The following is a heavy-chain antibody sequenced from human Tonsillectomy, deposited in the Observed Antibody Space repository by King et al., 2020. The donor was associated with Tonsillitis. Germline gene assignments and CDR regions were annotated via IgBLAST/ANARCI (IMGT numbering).Heavy chain of an antibody. CDR1: GFMFSRYF. V-gene: IGHV1-46*01. CDR3: ARDNSDVVDGSTYWWFDP. CDR2: ISPSGDFI. D-gene: IGHD2/OR15-2a*01. Sequence: QLVQSGAEVKKPGASVKVSCKASGFMFSRYFMHWARQAPGQGLEWMGIISPSGDFISVAEKFQGRVTLTRDTSTSTVYMELSSLRSDDTALYYCARDNSDVVDGSTYWWFDPWGQGPLVTVSS. J-gene: IGHJ5*02.